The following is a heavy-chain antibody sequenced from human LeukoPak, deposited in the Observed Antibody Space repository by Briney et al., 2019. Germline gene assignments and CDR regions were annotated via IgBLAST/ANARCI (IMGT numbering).Heavy chain of an antibody. D-gene: IGHD3-10*01. Sequence: GSVKVSCKTSGYTFTDYYMQWVRQAPGQGLEWMGWINPISGDTNYAQNFQARVTMTRDTSINTAYMELSSLTSDDTAVYYCARPISGPLSFWAFDVWGQGTMVTVSS. V-gene: IGHV1-2*02. CDR2: INPISGDT. J-gene: IGHJ3*01. CDR3: ARPISGPLSFWAFDV. CDR1: GYTFTDYY.